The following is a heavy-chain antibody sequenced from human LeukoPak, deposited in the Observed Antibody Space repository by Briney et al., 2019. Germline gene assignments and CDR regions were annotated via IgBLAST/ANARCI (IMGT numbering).Heavy chain of an antibody. D-gene: IGHD4-17*01. V-gene: IGHV3-7*04. J-gene: IGHJ3*02. CDR3: ARPTAVTLVDAFNI. CDR1: GFNFSSYW. CDR2: IKQDGTEK. Sequence: GGSLRLSCAAAGFNFSSYWMTWDRQAPGKGLEWVANIKQDGTEKYCVDSVKGRFTISRDNAKNSLYLQMNSLRDVDTAVYFCARPTAVTLVDAFNIWGLGTMVTVSS.